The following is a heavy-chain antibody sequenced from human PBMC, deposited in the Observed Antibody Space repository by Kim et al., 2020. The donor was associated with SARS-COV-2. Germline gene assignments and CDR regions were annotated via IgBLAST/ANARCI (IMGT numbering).Heavy chain of an antibody. CDR3: ARATGAWSLFDL. CDR1: GYTFIMYA. Sequence: ASVKVSCKASGYTFIMYALHWVRQAPGQRLEWMGWINPFNGNIKYSEKFHDRVTITMDTSASTVHMELNSLRSEDTAVYYCARATGAWSLFDLWGQG. CDR2: INPFNGNI. J-gene: IGHJ5*02. V-gene: IGHV1-3*01. D-gene: IGHD2-8*02.